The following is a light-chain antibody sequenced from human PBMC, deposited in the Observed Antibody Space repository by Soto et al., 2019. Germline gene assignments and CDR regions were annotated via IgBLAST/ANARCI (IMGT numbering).Light chain of an antibody. Sequence: DIQVTQSPSTLSASVGGRFTISCRASQSISSWLAWYQQKPGKAPKLLIYKASSLESGVPSRFSGSGSGTEFTLTISSLQTDDFATYYCQQYNVYSRAFGQGTKVDIK. CDR3: QQYNVYSRA. V-gene: IGKV1-5*03. CDR2: KAS. CDR1: QSISSW. J-gene: IGKJ1*01.